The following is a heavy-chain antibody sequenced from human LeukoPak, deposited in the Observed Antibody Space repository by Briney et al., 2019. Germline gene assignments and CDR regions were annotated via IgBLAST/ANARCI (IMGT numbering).Heavy chain of an antibody. J-gene: IGHJ3*02. CDR3: ARDDSSSWYHWALDAFDI. CDR2: ISAYNGNT. CDR1: GYTFTNYG. Sequence: GASVKVSCKASGYTFTNYGISWVRQAPGQGLEWMGWISAYNGNTNYAQKLQGRVTMTTDTSTSTAYMELRSLRSDDTAVYYCARDDSSSWYHWALDAFDIWGQGTMVTVSS. V-gene: IGHV1-18*01. D-gene: IGHD6-13*01.